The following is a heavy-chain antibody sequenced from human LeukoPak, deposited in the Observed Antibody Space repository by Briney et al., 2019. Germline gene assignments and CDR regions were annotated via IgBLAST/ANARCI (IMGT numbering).Heavy chain of an antibody. CDR1: GFTFSSYA. D-gene: IGHD4-23*01. J-gene: IGHJ4*02. CDR3: AKGGGNLLDGVDY. CDR2: ISGSGGSA. Sequence: SGGSLRLSCAASGFTFSSYAMSWVRQAPGKGLEWVSAISGSGGSAYYADSVKGRFTISRDNSKNTLYLQMNSLRAEDTAVYYCAKGGGNLLDGVDYWGQGTLVTVSS. V-gene: IGHV3-23*01.